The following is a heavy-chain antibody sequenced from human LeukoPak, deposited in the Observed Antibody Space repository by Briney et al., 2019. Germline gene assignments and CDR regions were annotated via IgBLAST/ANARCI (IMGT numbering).Heavy chain of an antibody. J-gene: IGHJ4*02. Sequence: GGSQRLSCAASGFTFSSYGMHWVRQAPGKGLEWVAFIRYDGSNKYYADSVKGRFTISRDNSKNTLYLQMNSLRAEDTAVYYCAKDSSRAYYYDSSGYYYGYFDYWGQGTLVTAPS. CDR3: AKDSSRAYYYDSSGYYYGYFDY. CDR1: GFTFSSYG. CDR2: IRYDGSNK. V-gene: IGHV3-30*02. D-gene: IGHD3-22*01.